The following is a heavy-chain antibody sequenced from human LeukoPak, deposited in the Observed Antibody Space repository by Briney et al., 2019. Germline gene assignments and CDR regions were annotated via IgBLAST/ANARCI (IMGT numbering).Heavy chain of an antibody. D-gene: IGHD1-14*01. Sequence: GGSLRLSCAASGFTFGNSWVHWVRQAPGKGLVWVSLINADGSTATYADSVKGRFTISRGNARNTLSLQMNSLTIEDTAVYYCVVVVEPPDSDGFDVWGQGTMITVSS. CDR3: VVVVEPPDSDGFDV. J-gene: IGHJ3*01. V-gene: IGHV3-74*01. CDR2: INADGSTA. CDR1: GFTFGNSW.